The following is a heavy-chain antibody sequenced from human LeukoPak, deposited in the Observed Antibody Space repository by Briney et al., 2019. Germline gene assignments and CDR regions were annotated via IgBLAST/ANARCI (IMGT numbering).Heavy chain of an antibody. V-gene: IGHV4-34*01. Sequence: SETLSLTCAVYGGSFSGYYWSWIRQPPGKGLEWIGEINHSGSTNYNPSLKSRVTISVDTSKNQFSLKLSSVTAADTAVYYCARSRSSSLRPYYYYGMDVWGQGTTVTVSS. J-gene: IGHJ6*02. CDR1: GGSFSGYY. CDR2: INHSGST. CDR3: ARSRSSSLRPYYYYGMDV. D-gene: IGHD6-6*01.